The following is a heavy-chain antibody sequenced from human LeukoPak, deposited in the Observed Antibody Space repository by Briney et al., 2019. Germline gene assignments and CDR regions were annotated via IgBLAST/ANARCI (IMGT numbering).Heavy chain of an antibody. Sequence: GGSLRLSCAVSGFTFSDYYMNWVRQAPGKGLEWVSYISGSSSTIYYADSVKGRFTISRDNAKNSLYLQMNSLRAEDTAVYCCARQRAGFTVTTSDYWGQGTLVTVSS. CDR2: ISGSSSTI. J-gene: IGHJ4*02. CDR3: ARQRAGFTVTTSDY. V-gene: IGHV3-48*01. CDR1: GFTFSDYY. D-gene: IGHD4-17*01.